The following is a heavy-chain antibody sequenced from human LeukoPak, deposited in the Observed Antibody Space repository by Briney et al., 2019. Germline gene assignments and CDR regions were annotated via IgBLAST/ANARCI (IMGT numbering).Heavy chain of an antibody. CDR3: ARDCSGSSCYWIH. CDR1: GYTFTGYY. D-gene: IGHD2-15*01. Sequence: ASVKVSFKASGYTFTGYYMHWVRQAPGQGLEWLGYISAYNGNTNYAQKVQGRITMTTDTSTSTAYMEMRSLRSDDTAVYYCARDCSGSSCYWIHWGQETLVTVSS. CDR2: ISAYNGNT. V-gene: IGHV1-18*04. J-gene: IGHJ4*02.